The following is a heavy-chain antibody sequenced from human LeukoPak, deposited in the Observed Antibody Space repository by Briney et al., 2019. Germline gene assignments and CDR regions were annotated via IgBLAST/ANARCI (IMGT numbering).Heavy chain of an antibody. Sequence: ASVKVSCKASGYTFTSYGISWVRQAPGQGLEWMGWISAYNCNTNYAQKLQGRVTMTTDTSTSTAYMELRSLRSDDTAVYYCARPYYYDSSGYYSIWGQGTLVTVSS. V-gene: IGHV1-18*01. CDR2: ISAYNCNT. D-gene: IGHD3-22*01. CDR1: GYTFTSYG. CDR3: ARPYYYDSSGYYSI. J-gene: IGHJ4*02.